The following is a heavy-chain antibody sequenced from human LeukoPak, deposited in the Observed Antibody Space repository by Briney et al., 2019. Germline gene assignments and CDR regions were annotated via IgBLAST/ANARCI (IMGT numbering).Heavy chain of an antibody. J-gene: IGHJ4*02. CDR3: VREYHGGSFDY. CDR2: IYTSGGNT. CDR1: GYTFTSYY. Sequence: ASVKVSCKASGYTFTSYYIHWVRQAPGQGVEWMGIIYTSGGNTDYAQKFQGRVTVTRDTSTSTVYMELSSLRSEDTAVYYCVREYHGGSFDYWGQGTLVTVSS. V-gene: IGHV1-46*01. D-gene: IGHD2-15*01.